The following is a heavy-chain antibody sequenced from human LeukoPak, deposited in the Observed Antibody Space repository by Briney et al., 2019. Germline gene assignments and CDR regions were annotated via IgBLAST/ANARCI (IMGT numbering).Heavy chain of an antibody. CDR2: IFYTGSS. Sequence: SETLSLTCTVSGASVSSGSYYWSWIRQSPGKGLEWIGYIFYTGSSNYSPALKSRVTISVDTSKNQFSLKLSSVTAADTAIYYCARDSHLGQGTLVTASS. J-gene: IGHJ4*02. CDR1: GASVSSGSYY. CDR3: ARDSH. V-gene: IGHV4-61*01.